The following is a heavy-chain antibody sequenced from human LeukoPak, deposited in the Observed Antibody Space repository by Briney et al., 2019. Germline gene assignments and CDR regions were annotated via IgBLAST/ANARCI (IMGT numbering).Heavy chain of an antibody. D-gene: IGHD4-23*01. CDR3: ARGYGDNSGAFDI. CDR1: GGSIIVAAYS. J-gene: IGHJ3*02. Sequence: SETLSLTCAVSGGSIIVAAYSWNWIRQPPGKGLEWIGYIYHTGRTSYNPSLKSRVTISVDRSKNQFSLKLNSVTAADTAVYYCARGYGDNSGAFDIWGQGTMVTVSS. V-gene: IGHV4-30-2*01. CDR2: IYHTGRT.